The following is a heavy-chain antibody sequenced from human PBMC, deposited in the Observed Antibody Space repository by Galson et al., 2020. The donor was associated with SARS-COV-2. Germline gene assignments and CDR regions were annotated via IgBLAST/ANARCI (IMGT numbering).Heavy chain of an antibody. J-gene: IGHJ4*02. CDR1: GFTSTSSA. CDR3: AAFVARPVY. CDR2: IVVGSGKT. V-gene: IGHV1-58*01. D-gene: IGHD6-6*01. Sequence: SVKVSCKTSGFTSTSSAVKRVRQARGQRLEWIGWIVVGSGKTNYAQKFQERVTITRDMSTSTAYMELSSLTYEDTAVYYCAAFVARPVYWGQGTLVTVSS.